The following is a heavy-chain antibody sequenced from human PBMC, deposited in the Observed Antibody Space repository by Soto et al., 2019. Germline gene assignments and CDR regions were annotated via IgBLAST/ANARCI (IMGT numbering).Heavy chain of an antibody. V-gene: IGHV3-23*01. J-gene: IGHJ6*02. CDR2: ISGSGGST. CDR1: GFTFSSYA. CDR3: AKDIPSSGYYYYYYYGMDV. Sequence: GSLRLSCAASGFTFSSYAMSWVRQAPGKGLEWVSAISGSGGSTYYADSVKGRFTISRDNSKNTLYLQMNSLRAEDTAVYYCAKDIPSSGYYYYYYYGMDVWGQGTTVTVSS. D-gene: IGHD3-22*01.